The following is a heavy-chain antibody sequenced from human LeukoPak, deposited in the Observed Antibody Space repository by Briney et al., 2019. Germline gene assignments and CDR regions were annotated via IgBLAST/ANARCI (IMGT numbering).Heavy chain of an antibody. CDR2: IDPKRGVT. CDR1: GYNFTGYL. J-gene: IGHJ6*03. CDR3: ARFGEDGDDMDV. Sequence: ASVKLSCKASGYNFTGYLLHRVRQAPGQGLEWMGWIDPKRGVTRYAQKFQGRVTLTRDTPMTTVYLELISLKSDDTARYFCARFGEDGDDMDVWGDGSTVTVSS. V-gene: IGHV1-2*02. D-gene: IGHD3-16*01.